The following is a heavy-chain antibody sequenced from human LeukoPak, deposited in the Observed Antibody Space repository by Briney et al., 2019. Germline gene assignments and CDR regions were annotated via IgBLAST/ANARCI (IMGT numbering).Heavy chain of an antibody. J-gene: IGHJ6*03. Sequence: ASVKVSCKASGYTFTSYGISWVRQAPGQGLEWMGWISAYNGNTNYAQKLQGRVTMTTDTSTSTAYMELRSLRSDDTAVYYCAREIGIAVAGSYYYYYYYMDVWGKGTTVTVS. CDR2: ISAYNGNT. D-gene: IGHD6-19*01. CDR3: AREIGIAVAGSYYYYYYYMDV. V-gene: IGHV1-18*01. CDR1: GYTFTSYG.